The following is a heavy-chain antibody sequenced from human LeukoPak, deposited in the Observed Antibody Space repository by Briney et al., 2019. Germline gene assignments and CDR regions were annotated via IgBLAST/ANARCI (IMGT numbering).Heavy chain of an antibody. V-gene: IGHV3-48*04. CDR1: GFTFSSYS. CDR3: LQYGAGSA. CDR2: ISSSSSTI. Sequence: GGSLRLSCAASGFTFSSYSVNWVRQAPGKGLEWVSYISSSSSTIYYADSVKGRFTVSRDNAKNSLYLLVNSLRPEDTALYYCLQYGAGSAWGQGTLVTVSA. D-gene: IGHD3-10*01. J-gene: IGHJ5*02.